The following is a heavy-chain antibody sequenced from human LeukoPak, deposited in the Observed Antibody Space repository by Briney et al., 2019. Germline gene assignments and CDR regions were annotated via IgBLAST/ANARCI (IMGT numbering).Heavy chain of an antibody. D-gene: IGHD6-19*01. V-gene: IGHV1-69*06. CDR1: GGTFISYA. CDR2: IIPIFGTA. Sequence: SVKVSCKASGGTFISYAMNWVRQAPGQGLEWMGGIIPIFGTANYAQKFQGGVTITADKSTSTAYMELSSLRSEDTAVYYCAGGGYSSGWYVDWGQGTLVTVSS. J-gene: IGHJ4*02. CDR3: AGGGYSSGWYVD.